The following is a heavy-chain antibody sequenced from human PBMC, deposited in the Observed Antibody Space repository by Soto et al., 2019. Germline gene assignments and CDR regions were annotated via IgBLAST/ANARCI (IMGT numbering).Heavy chain of an antibody. J-gene: IGHJ6*02. V-gene: IGHV3-33*01. CDR3: SASLGVPPYYYYGMDV. Sequence: PGGSLRLSCAASGFTFSSYGMHWVRQAPGKGLEWVAVIWYDGSNKYYADSVKGRFTISRDNSKNTLYLQMNSLRAEDTAVYYCSASLGVPPYYYYGMDVWGQGTTVTVSS. CDR2: IWYDGSNK. D-gene: IGHD2-8*01. CDR1: GFTFSSYG.